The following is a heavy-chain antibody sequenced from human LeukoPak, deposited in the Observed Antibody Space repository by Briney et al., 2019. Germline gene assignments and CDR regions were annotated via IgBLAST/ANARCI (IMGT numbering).Heavy chain of an antibody. CDR3: AKGPALGATLGY. J-gene: IGHJ4*02. V-gene: IGHV3-30*18. CDR1: GFTFSSYG. Sequence: GGSLRPSCAASGFTFSSYGMHWVRQAPGKGLEWVAVISYDGSNKYYADSVKGRFTISRDNSKNTLYLQMNSLRAEDTAVYYCAKGPALGATLGYWGQGTLVTVSS. CDR2: ISYDGSNK. D-gene: IGHD1-26*01.